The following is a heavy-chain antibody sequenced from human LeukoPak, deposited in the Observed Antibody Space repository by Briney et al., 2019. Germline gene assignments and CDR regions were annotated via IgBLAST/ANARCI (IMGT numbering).Heavy chain of an antibody. D-gene: IGHD3-10*01. V-gene: IGHV1-46*01. Sequence: ASVKVSCKTSGYTFSTYYMHWVRQAPGQGLEWLGIIHPTDGSTSYTQKIQGRVTMTRDTATGTVYLELSSLRSEDTAVYWCARANGGGLDYWGQGTLITISS. CDR3: ARANGGGLDY. CDR2: IHPTDGST. J-gene: IGHJ4*02. CDR1: GYTFSTYY.